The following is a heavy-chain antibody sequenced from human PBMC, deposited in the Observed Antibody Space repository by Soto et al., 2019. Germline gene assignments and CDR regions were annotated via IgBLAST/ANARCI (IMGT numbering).Heavy chain of an antibody. CDR3: ARVSGSYSYGMDV. V-gene: IGHV4-4*02. J-gene: IGHJ6*02. CDR1: GGSISSSYW. CDR2: IYPSGST. Sequence: QVQLQESGPGLVKPSGTLSLTCAVSGGSISSSYWWSWVRQPPGKGLEWIGEIYPSGSTNYNTSLKSRVTISVDKSKIQFSLKVTSVTAADTAVYYCARVSGSYSYGMDVWGQGTTVTVSS.